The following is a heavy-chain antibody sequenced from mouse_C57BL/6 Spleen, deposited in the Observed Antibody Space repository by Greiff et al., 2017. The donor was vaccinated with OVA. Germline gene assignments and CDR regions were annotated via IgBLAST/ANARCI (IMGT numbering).Heavy chain of an antibody. CDR2: IDPSDSET. CDR3: ARWYGYLSYYAMDV. V-gene: IGHV1-52*01. J-gene: IGHJ4*01. CDR1: GYTFTSYW. D-gene: IGHD2-2*01. Sequence: QVQLQQPGAELVRPGSSVKLSCKASGYTFTSYWMHWVKQRPIQGLEWIGNIDPSDSETHYNQKFKDKATLNVDKSSSTAYMQLSILISEDSAVYYCARWYGYLSYYAMDVWGQGTSVTVSS.